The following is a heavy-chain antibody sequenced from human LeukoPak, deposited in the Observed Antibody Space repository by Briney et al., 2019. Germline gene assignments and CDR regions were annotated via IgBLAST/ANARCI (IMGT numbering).Heavy chain of an antibody. J-gene: IGHJ4*02. Sequence: SETLSLTCTVSGGSVSSGSYYWSWIRQPPGKGLEWIGEINHSGSTNYNPSLKSRVTISVDTSKNQFSLKLSSVTAADTAVYYCARVFNRGVITKASNYFDYWGQGTLVTVSS. CDR2: INHSGST. D-gene: IGHD3-10*01. V-gene: IGHV4-39*07. CDR3: ARVFNRGVITKASNYFDY. CDR1: GGSVSSGSYY.